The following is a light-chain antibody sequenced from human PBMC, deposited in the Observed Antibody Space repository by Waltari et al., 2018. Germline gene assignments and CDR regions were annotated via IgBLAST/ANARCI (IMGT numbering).Light chain of an antibody. J-gene: IGLJ2*01. CDR1: NNDIGVFNY. V-gene: IGLV2-14*01. CDR3: SSFTSSSTLIV. CDR2: EVS. Sequence: QSALTQPASVSGSPGQSITISCTGTNNDIGVFNYVSWYQQHPGKAPQLLIYEVSRRPSGVSHRFSGSKSGNTASLTITGLQAEDEAEYFCSSFTSSSTLIVFGGGTKVAVL.